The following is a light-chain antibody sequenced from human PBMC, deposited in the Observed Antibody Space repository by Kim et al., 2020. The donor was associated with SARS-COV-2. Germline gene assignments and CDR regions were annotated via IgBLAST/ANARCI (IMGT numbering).Light chain of an antibody. V-gene: IGKV3-11*01. CDR2: DAS. Sequence: EIVLTQSPATVSLSPGERATLSCRANQSVTTYLAWYRQRPGQAPRLLIYDASSRATGIPARFSGSGSGTDFTLTIRSLEPEDFAVYYCQQRANWPLAFGGGTKVDIK. J-gene: IGKJ4*01. CDR1: QSVTTY. CDR3: QQRANWPLA.